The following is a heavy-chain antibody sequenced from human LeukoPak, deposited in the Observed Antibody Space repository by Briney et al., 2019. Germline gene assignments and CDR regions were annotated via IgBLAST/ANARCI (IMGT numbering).Heavy chain of an antibody. CDR3: ATLTGGITFDY. J-gene: IGHJ4*02. D-gene: IGHD1-20*01. CDR2: INPNNGGT. Sequence: GASVKVSCKASGYTFTGYYMHWVRQAPGQGLEWMGRINPNNGGTNYAQKFQGRVTMTRETSIITAYMELSRLRSDDTAVYYCATLTGGITFDYWGQGTLVTVSS. V-gene: IGHV1-2*06. CDR1: GYTFTGYY.